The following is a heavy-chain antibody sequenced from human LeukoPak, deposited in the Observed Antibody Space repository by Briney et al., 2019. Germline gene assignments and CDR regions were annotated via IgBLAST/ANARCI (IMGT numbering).Heavy chain of an antibody. V-gene: IGHV3-30*02. Sequence: PGESLRLSCAASGFTFSSYGMHWVRQAPGKGREWVAFIHFDGSTKYSGDSVQGRFTISRDNSRNILYLQMNNLRPEDTAFYYCAKDQCTRTSCDGYPGYWGQGTLVTVSS. CDR3: AKDQCTRTSCDGYPGY. CDR2: IHFDGSTK. CDR1: GFTFSSYG. D-gene: IGHD2-2*01. J-gene: IGHJ4*02.